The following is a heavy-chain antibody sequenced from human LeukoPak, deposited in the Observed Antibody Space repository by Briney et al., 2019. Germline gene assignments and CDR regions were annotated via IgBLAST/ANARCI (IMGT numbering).Heavy chain of an antibody. V-gene: IGHV1-8*01. Sequence: GASVKVSCKASGYTFTSYDINWVRQATGQGLEWMGWMNPNSGNTGYAQKFQGRVTITRNTSISTAYMELSSLRSEDTAVYYCARVDQLLYLDAFDIWGQGTMVTVSS. CDR3: ARVDQLLYLDAFDI. CDR1: GYTFTSYD. J-gene: IGHJ3*02. CDR2: MNPNSGNT. D-gene: IGHD2-2*02.